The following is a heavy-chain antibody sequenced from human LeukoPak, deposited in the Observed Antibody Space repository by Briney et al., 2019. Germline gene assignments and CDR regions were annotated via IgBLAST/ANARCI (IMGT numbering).Heavy chain of an antibody. CDR1: GFTFSSYE. CDR3: TRKGSQWDFLVDY. CDR2: ISSSGSTI. D-gene: IGHD2/OR15-2a*01. J-gene: IGHJ4*02. Sequence: GGSLRLSCAASGFTFSSYEMNWVRQAPGKGLEWVSYISSSGSTIYYADSVKGRFTISRDKAKNSLYLQMNSLRAEDTAVYYCTRKGSQWDFLVDYWGQGTRVAVSP. V-gene: IGHV3-48*03.